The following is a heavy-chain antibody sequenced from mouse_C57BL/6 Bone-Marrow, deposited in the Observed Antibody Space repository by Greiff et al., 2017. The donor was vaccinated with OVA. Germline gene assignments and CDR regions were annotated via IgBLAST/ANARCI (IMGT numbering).Heavy chain of an antibody. V-gene: IGHV1-26*01. CDR1: GYTLTDYY. Sequence: EVQLQQSGPEPVKPGASVKISCKASGYTLTDYYMNWVKQSHGKSLEWIGVMNPNNGGTSYNQKFKGKATLTVDKSSSTAYMELRSLTSEDSAVYYCASGGWDDFDYWGQGTTLTVSS. CDR2: MNPNNGGT. CDR3: ASGGWDDFDY. D-gene: IGHD4-1*01. J-gene: IGHJ2*01.